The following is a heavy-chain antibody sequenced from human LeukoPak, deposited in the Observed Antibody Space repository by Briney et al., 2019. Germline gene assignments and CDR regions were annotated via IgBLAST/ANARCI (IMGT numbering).Heavy chain of an antibody. J-gene: IGHJ4*02. V-gene: IGHV3-53*01. CDR1: GFIVSNNY. Sequence: GGSLRLSCAASGFIVSNNYMSWVRQAPGKGLEWVSVIYSGGSTYYADSVKGRFTISRDNSKNTVYLQMNSLRAEDTAVYYCARYYYDSSGYPYYFDYWGQGTLVTVS. D-gene: IGHD3-22*01. CDR3: ARYYYDSSGYPYYFDY. CDR2: IYSGGST.